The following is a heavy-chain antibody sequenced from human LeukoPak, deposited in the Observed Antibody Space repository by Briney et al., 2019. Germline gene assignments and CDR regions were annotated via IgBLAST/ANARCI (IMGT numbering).Heavy chain of an antibody. CDR3: ARIMEYCSSTSCYYGMDV. J-gene: IGHJ6*02. Sequence: ASVKVSCKTSGGTFNNYAINWVRQAPGQGLEWMGGIIPLFRTANYAQNFQGRVTITADESTRTAYMEVSSLRSEDTAVYYCARIMEYCSSTSCYYGMDVWGQGTTATVSS. V-gene: IGHV1-69*13. D-gene: IGHD2-2*01. CDR2: IIPLFRTA. CDR1: GGTFNNYA.